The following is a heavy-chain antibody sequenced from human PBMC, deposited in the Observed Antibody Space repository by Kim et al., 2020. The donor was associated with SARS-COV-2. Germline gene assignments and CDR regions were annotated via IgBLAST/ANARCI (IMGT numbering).Heavy chain of an antibody. J-gene: IGHJ6*02. Sequence: PSRKSRVTISVDQSKNQFSLKLGSVTAADTAVYYCARVGRGGWYYYGMDVWGQGTTVTVSS. CDR3: ARVGRGGWYYYGMDV. V-gene: IGHV4-59*01. D-gene: IGHD6-19*01.